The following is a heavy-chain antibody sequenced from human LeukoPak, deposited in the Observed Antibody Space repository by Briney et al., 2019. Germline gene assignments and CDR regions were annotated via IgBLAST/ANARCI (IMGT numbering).Heavy chain of an antibody. CDR3: ARGGALTSFDS. V-gene: IGHV1-18*01. D-gene: IGHD1-26*01. J-gene: IGHJ4*02. CDR1: GFTFSSYG. Sequence: ASVKVSCKASGFTFSSYGISWVRQAPGHGLEWMGWISAYNGKTNYAQKFQGRVTMTTDTSTSTAYMDLRSLRSDDTAVYYCARGGALTSFDSWGQGTLITVSS. CDR2: ISAYNGKT.